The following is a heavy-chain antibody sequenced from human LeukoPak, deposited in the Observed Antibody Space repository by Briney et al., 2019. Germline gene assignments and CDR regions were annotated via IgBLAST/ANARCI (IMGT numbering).Heavy chain of an antibody. CDR2: INPSGGST. V-gene: IGHV1-46*01. J-gene: IGHJ4*02. D-gene: IGHD6-6*01. Sequence: GASVKVSCKASGYTFTSYGISWVRQAPGQGLEWMGIINPSGGSTSYAQKFQGRVTMTRDTSTSTVYMELSSLRSEDTAVYYCARSALAARPFYFDYWCQGTLVTVSS. CDR3: ARSALAARPFYFDY. CDR1: GYTFTSYG.